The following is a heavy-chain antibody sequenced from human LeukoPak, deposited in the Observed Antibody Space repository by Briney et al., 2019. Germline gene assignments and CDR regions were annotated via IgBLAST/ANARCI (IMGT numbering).Heavy chain of an antibody. J-gene: IGHJ6*03. Sequence: PSETLSLTCTVSGGSISSYYWSWIRQPPGKGLEWIGYIYYSGSTNYNPSLKGRVTISVDKSKNQFSLKLSSVTAAETAVYYCARVDFWSGQIDYYYYYMDVWGKGTTVTVSS. CDR2: IYYSGST. V-gene: IGHV4-59*01. D-gene: IGHD3-3*01. CDR3: ARVDFWSGQIDYYYYYMDV. CDR1: GGSISSYY.